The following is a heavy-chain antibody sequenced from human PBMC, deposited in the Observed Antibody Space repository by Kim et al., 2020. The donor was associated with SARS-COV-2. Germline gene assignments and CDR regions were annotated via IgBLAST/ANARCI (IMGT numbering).Heavy chain of an antibody. CDR1: GFTFSSYA. Sequence: GGSLRLSCAASGFTFSSYAMSWVRQAPGKGLEWVSAISGSGGSTYYADSVKGRFTISRDNSKNTLYLQMNSLRAEDTAVYYCAKDGDFWSGYGNYFDYWGQGTLVTVSS. CDR3: AKDGDFWSGYGNYFDY. V-gene: IGHV3-23*01. CDR2: ISGSGGST. D-gene: IGHD3-3*01. J-gene: IGHJ4*02.